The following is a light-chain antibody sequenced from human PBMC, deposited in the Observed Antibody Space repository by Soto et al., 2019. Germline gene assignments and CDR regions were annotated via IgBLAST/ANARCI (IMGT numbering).Light chain of an antibody. CDR2: GAS. V-gene: IGKV3-15*01. J-gene: IGKJ2*01. Sequence: EIVMTQSPATLSVSPGERATLSCRASQSVSSNLAWYQQKLGQAPRLIIYGASSRATGIPARFSGSGSGTEFTRTVSSLESEDFAVYYCHHYNAWPPKQYPFGHGTKLEIK. CDR3: HHYNAWPPKQYP. CDR1: QSVSSN.